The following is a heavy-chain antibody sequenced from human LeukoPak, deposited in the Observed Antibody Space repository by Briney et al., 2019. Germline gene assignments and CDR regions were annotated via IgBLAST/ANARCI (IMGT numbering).Heavy chain of an antibody. CDR2: ISGSGDST. Sequence: GGTLRLSCAASGFTFSDYGMSWVRQAPGKGLEWVSLISGSGDSTYYADSVKGRFAISRDNAKNSLHLQMNSLRAEDTAVYYCARKLWFGEPCCYFDYWGQGTLVTVSS. CDR3: ARKLWFGEPCCYFDY. V-gene: IGHV3-23*01. J-gene: IGHJ4*02. CDR1: GFTFSDYG. D-gene: IGHD3-10*01.